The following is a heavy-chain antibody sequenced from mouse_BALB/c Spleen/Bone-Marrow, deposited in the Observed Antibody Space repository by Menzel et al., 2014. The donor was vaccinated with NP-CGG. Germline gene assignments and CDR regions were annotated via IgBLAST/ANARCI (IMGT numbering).Heavy chain of an antibody. V-gene: IGHV15-2*02. CDR1: DSEVFPIAY. CDR3: ARGTNWDGEGYYYAMDY. CDR2: ILPSIGRT. J-gene: IGHJ4*01. Sequence: VQLQQSGSELRSPGSSVKLSCKDFDSEVFPIAYMSWVRQKPGHGFDWIGDILPSIGRTIYGEKFEDKATLDADTVSNTAYLELNSLTSEDSAIYYCARGTNWDGEGYYYAMDYWGQGTSVTVSS. D-gene: IGHD4-1*01.